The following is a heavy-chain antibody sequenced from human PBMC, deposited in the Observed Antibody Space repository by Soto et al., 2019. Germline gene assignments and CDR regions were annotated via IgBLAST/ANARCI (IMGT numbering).Heavy chain of an antibody. CDR3: AKVLGIAAAGDLYYYYYGMDV. CDR1: GFTFSSYA. CDR2: ISGSGGST. Sequence: GSLRLSCAASGFTFSSYAMSWVRQAPGKGLEWVSAISGSGGSTYYADSVKGRFTISRDNSKNTLYLQMNSLRAEDTAVYYCAKVLGIAAAGDLYYYYYGMDVWGQGTTVTVSS. J-gene: IGHJ6*02. D-gene: IGHD6-13*01. V-gene: IGHV3-23*01.